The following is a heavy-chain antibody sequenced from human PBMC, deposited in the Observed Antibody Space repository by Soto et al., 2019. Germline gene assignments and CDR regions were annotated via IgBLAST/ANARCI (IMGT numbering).Heavy chain of an antibody. Sequence: GGSLRLSCAASGFTFSSYTMHWVRQAPGKGLEWVAVISYDGTNKYYADSVQGRFTISRDNSKNTLYLQMNSLRAEDTAVYYCAKLPHSGWYYFDYWGQGTLVTVSS. J-gene: IGHJ4*02. CDR2: ISYDGTNK. V-gene: IGHV3-30-3*01. CDR3: AKLPHSGWYYFDY. CDR1: GFTFSSYT. D-gene: IGHD6-19*01.